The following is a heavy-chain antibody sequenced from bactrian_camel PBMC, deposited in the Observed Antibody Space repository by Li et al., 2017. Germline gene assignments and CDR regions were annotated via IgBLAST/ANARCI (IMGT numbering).Heavy chain of an antibody. D-gene: IGHD6*01. CDR2: IGSDGRT. J-gene: IGHJ7*01. V-gene: IGHV3S53*01. Sequence: HVQLVESGGGSVQAGGSLRLSCGASGSIYGDACVGWLHQAPGKEREGVASIGSDGRTSVADSVKGLFTISQDNAKNTVHLQMNDLKPEDTATYYCAAKVVEGSCSVESAIDLWGKGTQVTVS. CDR1: GSIYGDAC.